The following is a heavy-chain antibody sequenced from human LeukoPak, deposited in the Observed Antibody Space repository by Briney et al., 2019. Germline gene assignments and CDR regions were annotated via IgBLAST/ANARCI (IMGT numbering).Heavy chain of an antibody. CDR3: ARGGIGYTKRFDY. J-gene: IGHJ4*02. CDR1: GDSISTSNSY. V-gene: IGHV4-39*01. Sequence: SETLSLTCTVSGDSISTSNSYWGWIRQPPGKGPEWIGSIYYSGNTYYNASLKSRVTISVDTSKNQFSLKLTSVTAADTAVYYCARGGIGYTKRFDYWGRGTLVTVSS. D-gene: IGHD1-1*01. CDR2: IYYSGNT.